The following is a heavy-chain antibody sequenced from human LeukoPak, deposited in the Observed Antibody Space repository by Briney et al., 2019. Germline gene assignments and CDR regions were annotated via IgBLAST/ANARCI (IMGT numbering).Heavy chain of an antibody. CDR3: ARVRIGETSYDASDV. Sequence: SETLSLTCTVSGGSISSYYWTWIRQPPGKGLEWIGDIYVTGSTNYNPYLKRRVTISVDTSKNQFSLRLSSVTAADTAVYYCARVRIGETSYDASDVWGLGTMVTVSS. CDR1: GGSISSYY. D-gene: IGHD1-26*01. CDR2: IYVTGST. V-gene: IGHV4-59*13. J-gene: IGHJ3*01.